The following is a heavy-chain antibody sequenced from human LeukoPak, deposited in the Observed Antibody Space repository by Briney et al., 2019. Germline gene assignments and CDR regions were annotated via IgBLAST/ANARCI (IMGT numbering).Heavy chain of an antibody. V-gene: IGHV4-34*01. J-gene: IGHJ4*02. Sequence: PSETLSLTCAVYGGSFRGYYWSWIRQPPGKGLEWIGEINHSGSTNYNPSLKSRVTISVDTSKNQFSLKLSSVTAADTAVYYCASGQIAVAAKDWGQGTLVTVSS. CDR3: ASGQIAVAAKD. CDR2: INHSGST. D-gene: IGHD6-19*01. CDR1: GGSFRGYY.